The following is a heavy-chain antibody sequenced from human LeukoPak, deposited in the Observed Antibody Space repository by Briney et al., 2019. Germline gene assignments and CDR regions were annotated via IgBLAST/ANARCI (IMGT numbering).Heavy chain of an antibody. V-gene: IGHV3-48*01. D-gene: IGHD1-26*01. CDR3: VPSGSYYGDLYYFDY. Sequence: GGSLRLSCAASGFTFSSYSMNWVRQAPGKGLEWVSYMSSSSSTIYYADSVKGRFTISRDNAKKSLYLQMNSLRAEDTAVYYCVPSGSYYGDLYYFDYWGQGTLVTVSS. CDR2: MSSSSSTI. CDR1: GFTFSSYS. J-gene: IGHJ4*02.